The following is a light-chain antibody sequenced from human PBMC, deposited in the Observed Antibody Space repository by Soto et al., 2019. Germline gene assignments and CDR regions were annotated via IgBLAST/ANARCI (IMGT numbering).Light chain of an antibody. V-gene: IGLV2-14*03. J-gene: IGLJ1*01. CDR3: ISYTSSGTYV. Sequence: QSALTQPASVSGSPGQSITISCTGTSSDVGGYKYVSWYQQHPGKAPKVLIYDVVYWSSGVSNRFSGSKSGNTASLTISGLQAEDEADYYCISYTSSGTYVFGTGTKLNVL. CDR1: SSDVGGYKY. CDR2: DVV.